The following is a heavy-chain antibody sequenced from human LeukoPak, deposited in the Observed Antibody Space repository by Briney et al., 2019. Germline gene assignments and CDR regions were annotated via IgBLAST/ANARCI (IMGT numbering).Heavy chain of an antibody. Sequence: PSETLSLTCTVSGGSISSYYWSWIRQPPGKGLERIGYIYYSGSTNYNPSLKSRVTISVDTSKNQFSLKLSSVTAADTAVYYCASGGYSSSWPGAFDIWGQGTMVTVSS. CDR2: IYYSGST. J-gene: IGHJ3*02. CDR3: ASGGYSSSWPGAFDI. CDR1: GGSISSYY. V-gene: IGHV4-59*08. D-gene: IGHD6-13*01.